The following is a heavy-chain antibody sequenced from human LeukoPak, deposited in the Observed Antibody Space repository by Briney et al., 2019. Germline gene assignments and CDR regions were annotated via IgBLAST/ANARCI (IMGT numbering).Heavy chain of an antibody. V-gene: IGHV1-46*01. CDR1: GGTFSSYA. J-gene: IGHJ6*02. Sequence: ASVNVSFKASGGTFSSYAISWVRQAPGQGLEWMGIINPSGGSTSYAQKFQGRVTMTRDTSTSTVYMELSSLRSEDTAVYYCARRPIHYYYYGMDVWGQGTTVTVSS. CDR2: INPSGGST. CDR3: ARRPIHYYYYGMDV.